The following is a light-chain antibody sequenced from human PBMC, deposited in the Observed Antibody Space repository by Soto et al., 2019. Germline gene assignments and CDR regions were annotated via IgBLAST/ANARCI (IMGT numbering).Light chain of an antibody. CDR2: EGS. CDR3: CSYAGSSTYVV. Sequence: QSALTKPASVSGSPGQSITISCTGTSSDVGSYNLVSWYQQHPGKAPKLMIYEGSKRPSGVSNRFSGSKSGNTASLTISGLQAEDEADDYCCSYAGSSTYVVFGGGTKLTVL. J-gene: IGLJ2*01. CDR1: SSDVGSYNL. V-gene: IGLV2-23*01.